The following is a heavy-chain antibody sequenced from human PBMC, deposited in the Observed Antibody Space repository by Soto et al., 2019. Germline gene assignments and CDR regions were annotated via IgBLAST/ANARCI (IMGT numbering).Heavy chain of an antibody. CDR3: ARGVATIWPDY. D-gene: IGHD5-12*01. CDR1: GFTFSSYS. J-gene: IGHJ4*02. CDR2: ISSSSTI. Sequence: GGSLRLSCAASGFTFSSYSMNWVRQAPGKGLEWVSYISSSSTIYYADSVKGRFTISRDNAKNSLYLQMNSLRDEDTAVYYCARGVATIWPDYWGQGTLVTVSS. V-gene: IGHV3-48*02.